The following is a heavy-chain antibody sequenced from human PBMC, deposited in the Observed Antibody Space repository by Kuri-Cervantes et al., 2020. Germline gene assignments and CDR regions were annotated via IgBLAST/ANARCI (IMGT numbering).Heavy chain of an antibody. J-gene: IGHJ5*02. CDR1: GFTFSSYW. CDR2: INSDGSST. CDR3: ARDSQQLVLLPLYNWFDP. V-gene: IGHV3-74*01. D-gene: IGHD6-13*01. Sequence: GESLKISCAASGFTFSSYWTHWVRQAPGKGLVWVSRINSDGSSTSYADSVKGRFTISRDNAKNTLYLQMNSLRAEDTAVYYCARDSQQLVLLPLYNWFDPWGQGTLVTVSS.